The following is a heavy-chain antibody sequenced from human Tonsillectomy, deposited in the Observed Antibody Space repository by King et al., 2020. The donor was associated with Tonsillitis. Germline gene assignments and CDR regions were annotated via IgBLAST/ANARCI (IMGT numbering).Heavy chain of an antibody. CDR3: AKTKIRLGELSLYSGNAFDV. CDR2: ISGTGEST. V-gene: IGHV3-23*01. J-gene: IGHJ3*01. Sequence: EVQLLDSGGGLVQPGGSLRLSCAASGFTFTNYAMSWVRQAPGKGLEWVSGISGTGESTYYADSVRGRFTISRDNSYSTLSLQMNSLRAEDTAVYYCAKTKIRLGELSLYSGNAFDVWGQGTMVTVSS. CDR1: GFTFTNYA. D-gene: IGHD3-16*02.